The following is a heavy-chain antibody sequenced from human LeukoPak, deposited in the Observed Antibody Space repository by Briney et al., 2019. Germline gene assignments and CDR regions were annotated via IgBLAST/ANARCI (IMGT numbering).Heavy chain of an antibody. CDR3: ARGKRGGSGSLIDY. Sequence: SETLSLTCAVYGGSFSGYYWSWIRQPPGKGLEWLGEIDHSGSTNYNPSLKSRVTISVDTSKNQFSLKLSSVTAADTAVYYCARGKRGGSGSLIDYWGQGTLVTVSS. J-gene: IGHJ4*02. V-gene: IGHV4-34*01. CDR1: GGSFSGYY. D-gene: IGHD3-10*01. CDR2: IDHSGST.